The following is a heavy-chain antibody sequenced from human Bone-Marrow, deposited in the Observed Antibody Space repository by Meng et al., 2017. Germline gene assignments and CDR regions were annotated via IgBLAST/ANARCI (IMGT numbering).Heavy chain of an antibody. CDR1: GGSISSSSYY. V-gene: IGHV4-39*07. D-gene: IGHD5-24*01. Sequence: SETLSLTCTVSGGSISSSSYYWGWIRQPPGKGLEWIGSIYYSGSTYYNPSLKSRVTISVDTSKNQFSLKLSSVTAADTAVYYCARDVGWLQSRAYYFDYWGQGTLVTISS. CDR2: IYYSGST. CDR3: ARDVGWLQSRAYYFDY. J-gene: IGHJ4*02.